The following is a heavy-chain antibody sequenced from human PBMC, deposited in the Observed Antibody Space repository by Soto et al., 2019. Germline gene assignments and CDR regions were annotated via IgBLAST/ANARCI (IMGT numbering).Heavy chain of an antibody. CDR1: GGTFSSYT. V-gene: IGHV1-69*02. CDR2: IIPILGIA. D-gene: IGHD1-26*01. CDR3: SRLRDSDGMDV. Sequence: QVQLVQSGAEVKKPGSSVKVSCKASGGTFSSYTISWVRQAPGQGLEWMGRIIPILGIANYAQKFQGRVTITADKSTSTAYMELSSLRSEDTAVYYCSRLRDSDGMDVWGQGTTVTVSS. J-gene: IGHJ6*02.